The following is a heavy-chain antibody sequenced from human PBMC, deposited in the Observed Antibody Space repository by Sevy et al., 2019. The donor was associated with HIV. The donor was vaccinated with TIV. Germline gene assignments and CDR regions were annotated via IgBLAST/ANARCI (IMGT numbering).Heavy chain of an antibody. V-gene: IGHV3-9*01. CDR3: AKDMGSSWYDGDFDN. D-gene: IGHD6-13*01. Sequence: GGSLRLSCAASGFTFDDYAMHWVRQVPGKGLEWVSGISWNSGSIGSADSVKGRFTISRDNAKNSLYLQMERLRPEDTAFDYCAKDMGSSWYDGDFDNWGQGTMVTVSS. J-gene: IGHJ3*02. CDR2: ISWNSGSI. CDR1: GFTFDDYA.